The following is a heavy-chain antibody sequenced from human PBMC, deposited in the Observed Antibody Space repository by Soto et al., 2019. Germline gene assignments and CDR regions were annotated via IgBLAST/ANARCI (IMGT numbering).Heavy chain of an antibody. CDR2: IWYDGSNK. D-gene: IGHD3-3*01. J-gene: IGHJ6*02. CDR1: GFTFSSYG. Sequence: PGGSLRLSCAASGFTFSSYGMHCVRQAPGKGLDWVAVIWYDGSNKYYADSVKGRFTISRDNSKNTLYLQMNSLRAEDTAVYYCARDSYDFWSGYYRYYGMDVWGQGTTVTVSS. CDR3: ARDSYDFWSGYYRYYGMDV. V-gene: IGHV3-33*01.